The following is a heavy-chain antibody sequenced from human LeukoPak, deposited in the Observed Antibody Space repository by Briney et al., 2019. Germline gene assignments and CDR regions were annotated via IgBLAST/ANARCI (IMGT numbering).Heavy chain of an antibody. CDR2: IIPIFGTA. V-gene: IGHV1-69*05. CDR3: ARAPDYYDSSGYGGWFDP. CDR1: GGTFSSYA. Sequence: SVKVSCKASGGTFSSYAISWVRQAPGQGLEWMGGIIPIFGTANYAQKFQGRVTITTDESTSTAYMELSSLRSEDTAVYYWARAPDYYDSSGYGGWFDPWGQGTLVTVSS. D-gene: IGHD3-22*01. J-gene: IGHJ5*02.